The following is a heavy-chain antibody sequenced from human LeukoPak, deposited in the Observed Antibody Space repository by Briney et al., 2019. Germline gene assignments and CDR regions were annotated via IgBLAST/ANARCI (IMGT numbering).Heavy chain of an antibody. D-gene: IGHD6-13*01. J-gene: IGHJ4*02. CDR2: INHSGST. CDR3: ARGHSSWEYYFDY. V-gene: IGHV4-34*01. CDR1: GGSFSGFY. Sequence: SETLSPPWAVYGGSFSGFYWDWVRQPPGKGPEWDGEINHSGSTNYNPSLKSRVTISVDTSKNQFSLKLSSVTAADTAVYYCARGHSSWEYYFDYWGQGTLVTVSS.